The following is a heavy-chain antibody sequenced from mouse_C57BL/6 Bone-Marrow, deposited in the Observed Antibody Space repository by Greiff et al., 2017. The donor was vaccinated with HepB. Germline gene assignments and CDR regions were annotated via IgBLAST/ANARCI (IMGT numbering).Heavy chain of an antibody. V-gene: IGHV1-26*01. J-gene: IGHJ3*01. CDR1: GYTFTDYY. Sequence: VQLQQSGPELVKPGASVKISCKASGYTFTDYYMNWVKQSHGKSLEWIGDINPNNGGTSYNQKFKGKATLTVDKSSSTAYMELRILTSEDSAVYYCARVSWFAYWGQGTLVTVSA. CDR3: ARVSWFAY. CDR2: INPNNGGT.